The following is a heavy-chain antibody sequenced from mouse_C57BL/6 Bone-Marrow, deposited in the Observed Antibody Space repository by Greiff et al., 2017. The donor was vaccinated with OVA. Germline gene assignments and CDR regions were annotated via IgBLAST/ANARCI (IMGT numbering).Heavy chain of an antibody. D-gene: IGHD5-1*01. Sequence: QVTLKVSGPGILQPSQTLSLTCSFSGFSLSTFGMGVGWIRQPSGQGLEWLAHIWWDDDKYYNPALKSRLTISKHTSKNQVFLKIANVDTADTATYSCARKEYQPNYSAMDYWGQGTSVTVSS. CDR2: IWWDDDK. V-gene: IGHV8-8*01. J-gene: IGHJ4*01. CDR1: GFSLSTFGMG. CDR3: ARKEYQPNYSAMDY.